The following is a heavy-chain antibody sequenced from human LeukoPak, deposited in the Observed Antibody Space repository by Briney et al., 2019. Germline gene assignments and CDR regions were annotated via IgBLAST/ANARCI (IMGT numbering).Heavy chain of an antibody. D-gene: IGHD1-26*01. CDR2: ISSSGSTI. CDR3: ARSSGSYEAVDAFDI. J-gene: IGHJ3*02. Sequence: GGSLRLSCAASGFTFSDYYMSWIRQAPGKGLEWVSYISSSGSTIYCADSVKGRFTISRDNAKNSLYLQMNSLRAEDTAVYYCARSSGSYEAVDAFDIWGQGTMVTVSS. V-gene: IGHV3-11*04. CDR1: GFTFSDYY.